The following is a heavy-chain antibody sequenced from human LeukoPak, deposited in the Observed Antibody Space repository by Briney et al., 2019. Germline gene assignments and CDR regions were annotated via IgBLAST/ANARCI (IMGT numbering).Heavy chain of an antibody. V-gene: IGHV3-30*02. J-gene: IGHJ4*02. D-gene: IGHD1-26*01. CDR2: IRYDGSNK. CDR1: GFTFSSYG. Sequence: GGSLRLSCAASGFTFSSYGMHWVRQAPGKGLEWVAFIRYDGSNKYYVDSVKGRFTICRDNSKNTLYLQMNSLRTEDTAVYYCAKGWESRDWGQGTLVTVSS. CDR3: AKGWESRD.